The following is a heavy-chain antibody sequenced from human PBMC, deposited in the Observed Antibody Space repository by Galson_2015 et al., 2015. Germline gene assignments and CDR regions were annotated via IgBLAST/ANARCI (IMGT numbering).Heavy chain of an antibody. CDR2: ISAYNGNT. Sequence: SVKVSCKASGYTFTSYGISWVRQAPGQGLEWMGWISAYNGNTNYAQKLQGRVTMTTDTSTSTAYMELRSLRSDDTAVYYCARVGPYYYDSSGYRWFDPWGQGTLVTVSS. J-gene: IGHJ5*02. V-gene: IGHV1-18*01. D-gene: IGHD3-22*01. CDR1: GYTFTSYG. CDR3: ARVGPYYYDSSGYRWFDP.